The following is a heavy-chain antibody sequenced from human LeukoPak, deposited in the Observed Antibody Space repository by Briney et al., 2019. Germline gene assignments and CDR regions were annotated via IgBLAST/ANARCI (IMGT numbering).Heavy chain of an antibody. CDR3: AKAEGITMIVVVITPFDY. Sequence: GGSLRLSCAASGFTFSSYAMSWVRQAPGKGLEWVSAISSSGGGTYCADSVKGRFTISRDNSKNTLYLKMNSLRAEDTAVYYCAKAEGITMIVVVITPFDYWGQGTLVTVSS. V-gene: IGHV3-23*01. CDR1: GFTFSSYA. J-gene: IGHJ4*02. CDR2: ISSSGGGT. D-gene: IGHD3-22*01.